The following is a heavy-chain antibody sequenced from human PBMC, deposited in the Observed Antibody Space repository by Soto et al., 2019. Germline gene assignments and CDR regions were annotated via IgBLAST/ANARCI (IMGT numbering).Heavy chain of an antibody. CDR1: GYTFTSYG. D-gene: IGHD6-13*01. CDR3: ASYKAKRSSCSGPLPV. CDR2: ISAYNGNT. Sequence: ASVKVSCKASGYTFTSYGISWVRQAPGQGLEWMGWISAYNGNTNYAQKIQGRVTMTTDTSTSTAYIEMRCLRSDDTAVYYCASYKAKRSSCSGPLPVWGQGT. V-gene: IGHV1-18*01. J-gene: IGHJ4*02.